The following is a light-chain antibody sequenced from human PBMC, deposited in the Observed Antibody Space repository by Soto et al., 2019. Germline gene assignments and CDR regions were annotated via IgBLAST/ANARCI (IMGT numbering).Light chain of an antibody. V-gene: IGKV3D-15*01. J-gene: IGKJ4*01. CDR3: QQYNDWPRT. Sequence: EIVLPQSPAPLSVSPGERAPPPCRASQSVSDNLAWYQQKPGQAPRLLIYGASIRATDIPARFSGSGSGTEFSLTISSLQSEDFAVYYCQQYNDWPRTFGGGTKVDIK. CDR1: QSVSDN. CDR2: GAS.